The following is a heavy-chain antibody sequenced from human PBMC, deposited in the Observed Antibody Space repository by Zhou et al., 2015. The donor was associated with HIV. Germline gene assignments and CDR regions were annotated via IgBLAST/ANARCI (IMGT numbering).Heavy chain of an antibody. J-gene: IGHJ4*02. V-gene: IGHV1-69*01. D-gene: IGHD3-10*02. CDR2: IIPILGTT. CDR3: ARRSDVSDYFDH. Sequence: QVQLVQSGAEVKKPGSSVKVSCKASGGSFTYHAISWVRQAPGQGLEWMGGIIPILGTTNYAQKFQGRVTITADESTNTAYMDLRSLTSEDTAVYFCARRSDVSDYFDHWGQGTLVTVSS. CDR1: GGSFTYHA.